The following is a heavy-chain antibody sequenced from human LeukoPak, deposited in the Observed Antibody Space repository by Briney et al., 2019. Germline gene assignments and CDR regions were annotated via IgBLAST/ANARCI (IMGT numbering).Heavy chain of an antibody. V-gene: IGHV3-48*01. Sequence: GGSLRLSCAASGFTFSSYSINWVRQAPGKWLEWVSYISSSSSTIYYADSVKGRFTISRDNAKHSLYLQMTSLRPADTAVYYCARDRTMVRGVIDYWGQGTLVTVSS. CDR2: ISSSSSTI. CDR3: ARDRTMVRGVIDY. D-gene: IGHD3-10*01. J-gene: IGHJ4*02. CDR1: GFTFSSYS.